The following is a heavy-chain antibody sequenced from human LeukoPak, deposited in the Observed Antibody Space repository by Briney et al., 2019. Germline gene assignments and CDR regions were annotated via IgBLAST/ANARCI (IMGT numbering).Heavy chain of an antibody. V-gene: IGHV1-2*02. CDR1: GYTFTGYY. CDR2: INPNSGGT. J-gene: IGHJ6*03. D-gene: IGHD4-17*01. Sequence: GASVKVSCKASGYTFTGYYMHWVRQAPGQGLEWMGWINPNSGGTNYAQKFQGRVTMTRDTSISTAYMELSRLRSDDTAVYYCAIATGDHRSWAYYYMDVWGKGTTVTVSS. CDR3: AIATGDHRSWAYYYMDV.